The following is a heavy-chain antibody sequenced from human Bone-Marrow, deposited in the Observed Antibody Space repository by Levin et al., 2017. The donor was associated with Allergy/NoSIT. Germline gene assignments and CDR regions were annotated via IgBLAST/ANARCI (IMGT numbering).Heavy chain of an antibody. J-gene: IGHJ3*01. Sequence: SCAASGFTVSSNYMSWVRQAPGKGLEWIGCISYIGSTHYNPSLKSRVTISADTSDKQFSLKMSSVTAADTAVFYCARGTFHGASDAFDVWGQGTIVTVSS. V-gene: IGHV4-59*06. D-gene: IGHD1/OR15-1a*01. CDR1: GFTVSSNY. CDR2: ISYIGST. CDR3: ARGTFHGASDAFDV.